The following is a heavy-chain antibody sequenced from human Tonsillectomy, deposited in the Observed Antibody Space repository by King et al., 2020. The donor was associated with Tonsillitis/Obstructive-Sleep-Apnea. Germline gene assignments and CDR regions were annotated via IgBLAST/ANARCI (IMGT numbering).Heavy chain of an antibody. Sequence: VQLQQWGAGLLKPSETLSLTCGVYGGSFSGYYWSWIRQPPGKGLEGIGEINHSGSTDFNSSLKSRVTISRDTSKNQFSLRLTSVTAADTAVYYCGTNAGDYYYYMDVWGKGTTVTVSS. CDR3: GTNAGDYYYYMDV. D-gene: IGHD2-2*01. V-gene: IGHV4-34*01. CDR2: INHSGST. CDR1: GGSFSGYY. J-gene: IGHJ6*03.